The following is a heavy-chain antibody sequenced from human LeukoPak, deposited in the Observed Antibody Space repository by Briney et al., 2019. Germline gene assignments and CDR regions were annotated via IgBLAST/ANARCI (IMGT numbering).Heavy chain of an antibody. CDR3: ARIYYFGDNNWRYFDN. CDR1: GFTFNSDW. CDR2: IDSDGSEK. D-gene: IGHD3-10*01. J-gene: IGHJ4*02. V-gene: IGHV3-7*01. Sequence: GGSLRLSCAASGFTFNSDWMSWVRQAPGKGLEWVANIDSDGSEKQYGDSVKGRFTTSRDNDKNSMYLQMNSLRAEDTAIYYCARIYYFGDNNWRYFDNWGQGTLVTVSS.